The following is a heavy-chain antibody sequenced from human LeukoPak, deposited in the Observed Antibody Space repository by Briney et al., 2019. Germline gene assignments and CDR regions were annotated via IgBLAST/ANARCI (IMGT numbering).Heavy chain of an antibody. CDR2: IYYSGST. CDR1: GGSISSGDYS. D-gene: IGHD5-18*01. CDR3: ARGDGYSYGPYFDY. V-gene: IGHV4-30-4*01. J-gene: IGHJ4*02. Sequence: SQTLSLTCTVSGGSISSGDYSWSWTRQPPGKGLEWIGYIYYSGSTYYNPSLKSRVTISVDTSKNQFSLKLSSVTAADTAVYYCARGDGYSYGPYFDYWGQGTLVTVSS.